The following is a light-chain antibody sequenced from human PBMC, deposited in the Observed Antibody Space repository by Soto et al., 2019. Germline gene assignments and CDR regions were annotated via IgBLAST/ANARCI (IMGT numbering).Light chain of an antibody. Sequence: QSVLTQPRSVSGSPGQSVTISCTGTSSDVGGYNYVSWYQQYSGKAPKLMIYDVSKRPSGVPDRFSGSKSGNTASLTISGLQAEDEADYYCCSYADTNTFVFGTGTKATVL. CDR3: CSYADTNTFV. V-gene: IGLV2-11*01. CDR1: SSDVGGYNY. CDR2: DVS. J-gene: IGLJ1*01.